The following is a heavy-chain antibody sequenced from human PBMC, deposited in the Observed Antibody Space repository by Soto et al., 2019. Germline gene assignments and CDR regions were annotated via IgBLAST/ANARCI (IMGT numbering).Heavy chain of an antibody. CDR2: ISSSSSYI. J-gene: IGHJ5*02. D-gene: IGHD3-22*01. CDR3: ARWATTYYYDSSGYDSRVP. Sequence: GGSLRLSCGASGFTFSSYSMNWVRQAPGKGLEWVSSISSSSSYIYYADSVKGRFTISRDNAKNSLYLQMNSLRAEDTAVYYCARWATTYYYDSSGYDSRVPWGQGTLVTVSS. CDR1: GFTFSSYS. V-gene: IGHV3-21*01.